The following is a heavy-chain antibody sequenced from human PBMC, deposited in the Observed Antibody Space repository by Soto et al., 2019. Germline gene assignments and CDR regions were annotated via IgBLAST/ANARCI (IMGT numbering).Heavy chain of an antibody. CDR2: IIPIFGTA. CDR1: GGTFSSYA. Sequence: SVKVSCKASGGTFSSYAISWVRQAPGQGLEWMGGIIPIFGTANYAQRFQGRVTITADESTSTAYMELSSLRSEDTAVYYCARADLSTYYDFWSGYPVYYYYGMDVWGQ. CDR3: ARADLSTYYDFWSGYPVYYYYGMDV. V-gene: IGHV1-69*13. J-gene: IGHJ6*02. D-gene: IGHD3-3*01.